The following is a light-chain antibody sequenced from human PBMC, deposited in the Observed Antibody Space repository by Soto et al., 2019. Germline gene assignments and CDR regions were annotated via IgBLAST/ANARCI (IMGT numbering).Light chain of an antibody. CDR2: DAS. J-gene: IGKJ4*01. CDR1: QSVSSY. Sequence: EIVLTQSPTTLSLSPAERATLSCRASQSVSSYFAWYQQKPGQAPRLLTYDASTRAADIPARFSGSGSGTDFTLTISSLETEDFAVYYCQQRSDWPLTFGGGTKVEIK. CDR3: QQRSDWPLT. V-gene: IGKV3-11*01.